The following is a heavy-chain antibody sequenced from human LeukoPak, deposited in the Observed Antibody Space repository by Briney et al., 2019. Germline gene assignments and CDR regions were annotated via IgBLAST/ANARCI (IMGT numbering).Heavy chain of an antibody. D-gene: IGHD2-2*01. CDR2: IRSKANSYAT. Sequence: GGSLRLSCAASGFTFSGSAMHWVRQASGKGLEWVGRIRSKANSYATAYAASVKGRFTISRDDSKNTAYLQMNSLKTEDTAVYYCTRHLYQLQGQGNWFDPWGQGTLVTVSS. CDR1: GFTFSGSA. V-gene: IGHV3-73*01. CDR3: TRHLYQLQGQGNWFDP. J-gene: IGHJ5*02.